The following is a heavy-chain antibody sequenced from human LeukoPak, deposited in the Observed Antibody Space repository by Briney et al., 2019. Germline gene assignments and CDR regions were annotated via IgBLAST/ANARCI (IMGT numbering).Heavy chain of an antibody. V-gene: IGHV3-74*01. CDR2: INSDGNYT. CDR3: AREYSSGWPSDY. CDR1: GVTFSSYW. D-gene: IGHD6-19*01. J-gene: IGHJ4*02. Sequence: GESLRLSCAASGVTFSSYWMNWGRQAPGKGGGWVSRINSDGNYTTYTDSVKGRFTISRENAKNTLSLQMNSLRAEDTAVYYCAREYSSGWPSDYWGQGTLVTVSS.